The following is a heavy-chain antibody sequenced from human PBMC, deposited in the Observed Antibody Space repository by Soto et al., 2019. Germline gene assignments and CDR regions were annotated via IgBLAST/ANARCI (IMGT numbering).Heavy chain of an antibody. CDR2: ISSSSSYI. Sequence: PGGSLRLSCAASGFTFSSYSMNWVRQAPGKGLEWVSSISSSSSYIYYADSVKGRFTISRDNAKNSLYLQMNSLRAEDTAVYYCARDISSNSWFDPWGQGTLVTVSS. V-gene: IGHV3-21*01. J-gene: IGHJ5*02. CDR1: GFTFSSYS. CDR3: ARDISSNSWFDP. D-gene: IGHD1-20*01.